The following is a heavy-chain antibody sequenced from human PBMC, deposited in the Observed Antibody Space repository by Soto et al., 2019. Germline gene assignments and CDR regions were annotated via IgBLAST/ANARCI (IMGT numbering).Heavy chain of an antibody. V-gene: IGHV3-21*01. CDR3: VRDGRGANAFDI. J-gene: IGHJ3*02. CDR1: GFTFSSYS. CDR2: ISSSSSYI. D-gene: IGHD1-26*01. Sequence: EVQLVESGGGLVKPGGSLRLSCAASGFTFSSYSMNWVRQAPGKGLEWVSSISSSSSYIYYADSVKGRFTISRDNAKNSLYLQMNSLRAEDTAVYYCVRDGRGANAFDIWGQGTMVTVSS.